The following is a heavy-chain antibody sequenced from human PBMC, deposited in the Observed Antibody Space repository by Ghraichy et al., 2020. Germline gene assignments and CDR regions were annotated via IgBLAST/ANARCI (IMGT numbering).Heavy chain of an antibody. V-gene: IGHV6-1*01. D-gene: IGHD6-6*01. CDR3: ARARSRSTSVRDPFDI. Sequence: SQTLSLTCVISGDSVSSKSAAWNWMRQSPSRGLEWLGRTYYRSRWYDDYAASVKSRITINPDTSKNQVSLQLESVIPEDMAIYYCARARSRSTSVRDPFDIWGQGTLVTVSS. CDR2: TYYRSRWYD. CDR1: GDSVSSKSAA. J-gene: IGHJ3*02.